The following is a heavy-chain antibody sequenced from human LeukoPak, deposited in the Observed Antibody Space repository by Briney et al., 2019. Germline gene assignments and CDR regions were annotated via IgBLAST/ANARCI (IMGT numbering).Heavy chain of an antibody. Sequence: PSETLSLTCTVSGGSISSYYWSWIRQSPGKGLEWIGYIYYSGGTNYNPSLKSRVTISVDTSKNQFSLKLSSVTAADTAVYYCARSYSSSWYFDYWGQGTLVTVSS. CDR1: GGSISSYY. CDR2: IYYSGGT. CDR3: ARSYSSSWYFDY. V-gene: IGHV4-59*01. D-gene: IGHD6-13*01. J-gene: IGHJ4*02.